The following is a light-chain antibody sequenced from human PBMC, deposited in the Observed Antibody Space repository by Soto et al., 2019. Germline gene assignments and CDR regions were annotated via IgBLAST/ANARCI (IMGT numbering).Light chain of an antibody. J-gene: IGKJ5*01. Sequence: IVMTQTPATLSVSPGERATLSFRASQSVSINLAWYQQKPDQAPRLLISGASIRATGIPVRFSGSGSGTDFTLTISSLEPEDFAVYYCQQRSNWLTFGQGTRLEIK. CDR3: QQRSNWLT. V-gene: IGKV3-15*01. CDR2: GAS. CDR1: QSVSIN.